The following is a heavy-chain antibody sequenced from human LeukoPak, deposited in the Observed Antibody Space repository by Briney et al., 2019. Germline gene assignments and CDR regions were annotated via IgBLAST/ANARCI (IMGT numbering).Heavy chain of an antibody. Sequence: GESLKISCKGSQYTFSNYWIGWVRQMPGKGLEWMGLTYPGNSDTRYGPSFKGQVTISVDKSITTAYLQWSSLKASDTAMYYCASLSYSYESSGFDSWGQGTLVIVSS. CDR3: ASLSYSYESSGFDS. D-gene: IGHD3-22*01. CDR1: QYTFSNYW. V-gene: IGHV5-51*01. CDR2: TYPGNSDT. J-gene: IGHJ5*01.